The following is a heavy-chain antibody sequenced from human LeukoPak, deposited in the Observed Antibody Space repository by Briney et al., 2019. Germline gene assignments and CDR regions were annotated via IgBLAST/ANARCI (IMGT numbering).Heavy chain of an antibody. J-gene: IGHJ4*02. Sequence: GGSLRLSCAASGFIFSSYAMSWVRQAPGKGLEWVSAISGSGVNTYYADSVKGRFTISRDNSKNTLYLQMNSLRAEDTAVYYCAKKAVDSSGWFIDYWGQGTLVTVSS. D-gene: IGHD6-19*01. V-gene: IGHV3-23*01. CDR3: AKKAVDSSGWFIDY. CDR1: GFIFSSYA. CDR2: ISGSGVNT.